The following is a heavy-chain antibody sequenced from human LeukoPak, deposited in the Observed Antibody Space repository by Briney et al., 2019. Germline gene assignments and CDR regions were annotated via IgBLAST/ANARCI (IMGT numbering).Heavy chain of an antibody. CDR3: ARIMTEALDI. J-gene: IGHJ3*02. CDR1: GGSISSYY. Sequence: SETLSLTCTVSGGSISSYYWTWIRQPPGKGLEWIGYFYYSGNTNYNPSLKSRVTISVDTSKNQVSLKLNSVTAADTAVYYCARIMTEALDIWGQGTMVSVSS. V-gene: IGHV4-59*01. CDR2: FYYSGNT.